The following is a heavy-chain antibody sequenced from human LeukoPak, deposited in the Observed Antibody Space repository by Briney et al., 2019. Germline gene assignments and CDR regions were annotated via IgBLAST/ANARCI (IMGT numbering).Heavy chain of an antibody. V-gene: IGHV4-34*01. CDR2: INHSGST. D-gene: IGHD4-17*01. CDR3: ARDTLTTVTT. Sequence: SETLSLTCAVYGGSFSGYYWSWVRQPPGKGLEWIGEINHSGSTNYNPSLKSRVTISVDTSKNQFSLKLSSVTAADTAVYYCARDTLTTVTTWGQGTLVTVSS. J-gene: IGHJ5*02. CDR1: GGSFSGYY.